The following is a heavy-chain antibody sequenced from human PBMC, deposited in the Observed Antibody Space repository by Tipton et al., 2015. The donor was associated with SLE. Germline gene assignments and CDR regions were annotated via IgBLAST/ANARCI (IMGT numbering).Heavy chain of an antibody. CDR3: AREGITGATDY. CDR1: GFTFSNFW. D-gene: IGHD1-20*01. CDR2: INRDGSYT. Sequence: SLRLSCAASGFTFSNFWIHWVRQAPGKGLVWVSRINRDGSYTKYADSVKGRFTISRDNSKKTLFLQINSLTAEDTAVYYCAREGITGATDYWGQGTLVTVSS. J-gene: IGHJ4*02. V-gene: IGHV3-74*03.